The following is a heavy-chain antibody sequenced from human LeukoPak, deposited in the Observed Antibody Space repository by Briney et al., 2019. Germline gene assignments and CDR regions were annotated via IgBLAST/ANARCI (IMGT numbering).Heavy chain of an antibody. D-gene: IGHD2-21*02. CDR2: ISGSGGST. Sequence: PGGSLRLSCAASGFTFSSCGMTWVRQAPGKGLEWVSAISGSGGSTYYADSVKGRFTISRDNSKNTLYLQMNSLRAEDTAVYYCAKRRGAVVVTYYFDYWGQGTLVTVSS. V-gene: IGHV3-23*01. CDR1: GFTFSSCG. CDR3: AKRRGAVVVTYYFDY. J-gene: IGHJ4*02.